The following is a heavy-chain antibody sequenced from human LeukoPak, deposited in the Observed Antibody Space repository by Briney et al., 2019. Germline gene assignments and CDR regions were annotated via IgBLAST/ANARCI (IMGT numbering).Heavy chain of an antibody. D-gene: IGHD1-1*01. CDR2: ISYDGSNK. CDR3: AKSTTGTFDY. Sequence: GGSLRLSCAASGFTFSSYWMSWVRQAPGKGLEWVAVISYDGSNKYYADSVKGRFTISRDNSKNTLYLQMNSLRAEDTAVYYCAKSTTGTFDYWGQGTLVTVSS. CDR1: GFTFSSYW. V-gene: IGHV3-30*18. J-gene: IGHJ4*02.